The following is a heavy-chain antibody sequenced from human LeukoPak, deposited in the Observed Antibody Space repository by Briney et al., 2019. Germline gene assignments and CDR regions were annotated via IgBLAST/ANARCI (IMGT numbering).Heavy chain of an antibody. Sequence: ASVKVSCKASGYTFTSYYMHWVRQAPGQGLEWMGIINPSGGSTSYAQKFQGRVTMTRDTSTSTVYMELSSLSSEDTAVYYCARTSGWYWGYFQHWGQGTLVTVSS. CDR1: GYTFTSYY. D-gene: IGHD6-19*01. CDR3: ARTSGWYWGYFQH. V-gene: IGHV1-46*01. CDR2: INPSGGST. J-gene: IGHJ1*01.